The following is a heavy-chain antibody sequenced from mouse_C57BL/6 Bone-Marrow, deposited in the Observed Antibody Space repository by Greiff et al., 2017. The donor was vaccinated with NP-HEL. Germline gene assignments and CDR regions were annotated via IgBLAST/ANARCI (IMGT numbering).Heavy chain of an antibody. V-gene: IGHV1-26*01. CDR1: GYTFTDYY. J-gene: IGHJ3*01. Sequence: EVQLQQSGPELVKPGASVKISCKASGYTFTDYYMNWVKQSHGKSLEWIGDINPNNGGTSYNQKFKGKATLTVDKSSSTAYMELRSLTSEDSAVYYCARSYWGTWFAYWGQGTLVTVSA. CDR3: ARSYWGTWFAY. D-gene: IGHD2-10*01. CDR2: INPNNGGT.